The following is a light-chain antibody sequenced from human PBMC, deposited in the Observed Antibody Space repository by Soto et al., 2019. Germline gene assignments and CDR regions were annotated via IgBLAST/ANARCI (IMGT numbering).Light chain of an antibody. CDR2: AAS. CDR3: QKYNSAPHT. J-gene: IGKJ4*01. CDR1: QGISNF. Sequence: DIQMTQSPSSLSASVGDRVTITCRASQGISNFLAWYQQKPGKVPKLLIYAASTLPSGVPSRFSGSGSGTDFTITISSLQPEDVATYYCQKYNSAPHTFGGGTKVEIK. V-gene: IGKV1-27*01.